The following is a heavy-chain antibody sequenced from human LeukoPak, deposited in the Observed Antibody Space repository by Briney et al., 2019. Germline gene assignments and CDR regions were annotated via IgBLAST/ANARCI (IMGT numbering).Heavy chain of an antibody. CDR1: GFTFSSYS. Sequence: GGSLRLSCAASGFTFSSYSMNWVRQAPGKGLEWVSSISSSSSYIYYADSVKGRFTISRDNAKSSLYLQMNSLRAEDTAVYYCARDLGTMVRRVGDYYGMDVWGQGTTVTVSS. CDR2: ISSSSSYI. J-gene: IGHJ6*02. D-gene: IGHD3-10*01. CDR3: ARDLGTMVRRVGDYYGMDV. V-gene: IGHV3-21*01.